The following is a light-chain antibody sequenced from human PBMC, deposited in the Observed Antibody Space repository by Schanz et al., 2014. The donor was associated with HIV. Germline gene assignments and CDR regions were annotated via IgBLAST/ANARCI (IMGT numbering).Light chain of an antibody. CDR3: QQYDNLPIT. CDR2: DAS. CDR1: QDISNS. Sequence: IQMTQSPSSLSASVGDRVTITCQASQDISNSLNWYQQKPGKAPKVLISDASILQTGVPSRFSGSGSGTDFTFTISSLQPEDIATYYCQQYDNLPITFGQGTRLEIK. V-gene: IGKV1-33*01. J-gene: IGKJ5*01.